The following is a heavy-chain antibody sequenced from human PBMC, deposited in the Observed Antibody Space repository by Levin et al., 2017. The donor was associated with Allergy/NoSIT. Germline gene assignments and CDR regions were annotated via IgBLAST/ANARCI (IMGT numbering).Heavy chain of an antibody. J-gene: IGHJ4*02. V-gene: IGHV4-39*01. D-gene: IGHD5-24*01. CDR1: GGSISSSSYY. CDR2: IYYSGST. Sequence: SETLSLTCTVSGGSISSSSYYWGWIRQPPGKGLEWIGSIYYSGSTYYNPSLKSRVTISVDTSKNQFSLKLSSVTAADTAVYYCARQPGRRDGYNLGYFDYWGQGTLVTVSS. CDR3: ARQPGRRDGYNLGYFDY.